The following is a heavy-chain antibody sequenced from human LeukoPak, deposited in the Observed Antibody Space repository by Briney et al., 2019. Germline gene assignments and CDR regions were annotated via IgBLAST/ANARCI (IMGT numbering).Heavy chain of an antibody. CDR2: IKQDGSEK. D-gene: IGHD3-3*01. Sequence: PGRSLRLSCAASGFTFSSYGMHWVRQAPGKGLEWVANIKQDGSEKYYVDSVKGRFTISRDNAKNSLYLQMNSLRADDTAVYYCASEAPLWRSGTPREAFDIWGQGTMVIVSS. CDR3: ASEAPLWRSGTPREAFDI. V-gene: IGHV3-7*01. J-gene: IGHJ3*02. CDR1: GFTFSSYG.